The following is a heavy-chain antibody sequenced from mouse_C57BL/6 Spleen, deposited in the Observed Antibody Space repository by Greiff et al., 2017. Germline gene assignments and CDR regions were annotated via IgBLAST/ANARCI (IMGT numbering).Heavy chain of an antibody. Sequence: VQLVESGAELVKPGASVKISCKASGYAFSSYWMNWVKQRPGKGLEWIGQIYPGDGDTNYNGKFKGKATLTADKSSSTAYMQLSSLTSEDSAVYFCARSRDYDVGNYFDYWGQGTTLTVSS. CDR3: ARSRDYDVGNYFDY. J-gene: IGHJ2*01. CDR1: GYAFSSYW. V-gene: IGHV1-80*01. D-gene: IGHD2-4*01. CDR2: IYPGDGDT.